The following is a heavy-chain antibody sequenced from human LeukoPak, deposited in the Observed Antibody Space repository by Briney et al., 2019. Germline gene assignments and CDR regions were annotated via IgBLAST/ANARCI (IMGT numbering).Heavy chain of an antibody. CDR1: GFPFDDYG. V-gene: IGHV3-20*04. J-gene: IGHJ4*02. D-gene: IGHD3-10*01. CDR2: VSWNGAYT. Sequence: GGSLRLSCAASGFPFDDYGMSWVRLAPGKGLEWVSGVSWNGAYTEYADSVRGRFTISRDNAKKSLYLQMNSLRVDDTALYYCARRKGPYGSGTYYDSWGQGTPVSVSS. CDR3: ARRKGPYGSGTYYDS.